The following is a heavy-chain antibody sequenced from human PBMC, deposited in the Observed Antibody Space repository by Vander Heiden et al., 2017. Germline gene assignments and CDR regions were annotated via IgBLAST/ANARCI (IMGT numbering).Heavy chain of an antibody. Sequence: QVQLVESAGGVVQPGRYLSLTFAASRFTFRGYGMPWVRQAPGKGLEWVAVIWYDGSNKYYADSVKGRFTISRDNSKNTLYLQMNSLRAEDTAVYYCAREIHSSSCFWGQGTLVTVSS. CDR3: AREIHSSSCF. CDR1: RFTFRGYG. J-gene: IGHJ4*02. CDR2: IWYDGSNK. V-gene: IGHV3-33*01. D-gene: IGHD6-13*01.